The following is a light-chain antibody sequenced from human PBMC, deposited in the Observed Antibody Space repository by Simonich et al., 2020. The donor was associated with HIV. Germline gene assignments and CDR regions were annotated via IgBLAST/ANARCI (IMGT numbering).Light chain of an antibody. CDR1: QSVASN. J-gene: IGKJ3*01. CDR2: YAS. Sequence: EILMTQSLATLSVSPGERATLSCRASQSVASNLAWYQQNPGQAPRLLIYYASSRATGIPARFSGSGFGTEFTLTISSMQSEDFALYYCQQYNNWPSPFTFGPGTKVDIK. V-gene: IGKV3-15*01. CDR3: QQYNNWPSPFT.